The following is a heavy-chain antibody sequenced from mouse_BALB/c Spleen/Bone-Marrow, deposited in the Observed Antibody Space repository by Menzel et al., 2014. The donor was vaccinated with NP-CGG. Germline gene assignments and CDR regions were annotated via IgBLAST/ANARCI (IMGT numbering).Heavy chain of an antibody. CDR1: GDSITSGY. D-gene: IGHD2-1*01. Sequence: EVQLVESGPSLVKPSQTLSLTCSVTGDSITSGYWNWIRKFPGNKLEYMGYISYSGSTYYNPSLKSRISITRDTSKNQYYLQLNSVTTEDTATYYCARYRGNSYAMDYWGQGTSVTVSS. V-gene: IGHV3-8*02. J-gene: IGHJ4*01. CDR3: ARYRGNSYAMDY. CDR2: ISYSGST.